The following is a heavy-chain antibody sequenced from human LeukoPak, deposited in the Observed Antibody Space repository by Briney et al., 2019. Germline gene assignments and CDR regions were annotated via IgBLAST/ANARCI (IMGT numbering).Heavy chain of an antibody. CDR2: IYFSGST. D-gene: IGHD6-13*01. J-gene: IGHJ4*02. CDR3: ARDTGYSFDY. CDR1: GGSFSSGGYY. V-gene: IGHV4-31*03. Sequence: SETLSLTCTVSGGSFSSGGYYWSWLRQHPGKGLEWFGFIYFSGSTYYNPSLKSRVTISIDTSKNQFSLKLSSVTAADTAVYYRARDTGYSFDYWGQGTLVTVSS.